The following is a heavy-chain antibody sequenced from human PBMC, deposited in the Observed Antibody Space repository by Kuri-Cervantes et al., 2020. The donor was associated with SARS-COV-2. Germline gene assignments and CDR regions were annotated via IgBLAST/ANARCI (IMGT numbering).Heavy chain of an antibody. V-gene: IGHV3-30-3*01. J-gene: IGHJ4*02. CDR3: VCDTNRVKVY. CDR2: ISYDGNNE. CDR1: GFTFSSYA. Sequence: GESLKISCAASGFTFSSYAIHWVRQTPGRGLEWVAVISYDGNNEYYADSVKGRFTISRDSSRNTLYLQMNSLRAEETAVYYCVCDTNRVKVYWGQGTLVTVSS. D-gene: IGHD5-18*01.